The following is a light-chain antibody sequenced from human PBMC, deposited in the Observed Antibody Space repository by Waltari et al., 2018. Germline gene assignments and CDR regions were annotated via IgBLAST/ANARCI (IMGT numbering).Light chain of an antibody. Sequence: DIVMTQSPDSLAVSLGERATIDCKSSQSVFYRSDNKNYLAWYQHKPGQPPKLLFYGASTRESGVPDRFSASGSGTDFTLTINNLQAEDVAVYYCQQYYRSRTFGQGTKVEIK. CDR2: GAS. J-gene: IGKJ1*01. CDR1: QSVFYRSDNKNY. V-gene: IGKV4-1*01. CDR3: QQYYRSRT.